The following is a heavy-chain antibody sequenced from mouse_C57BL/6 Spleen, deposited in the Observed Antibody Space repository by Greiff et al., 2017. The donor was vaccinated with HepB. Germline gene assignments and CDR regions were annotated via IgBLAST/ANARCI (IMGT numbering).Heavy chain of an antibody. D-gene: IGHD4-1*01. Sequence: VMLVESGPGLVAPSQSLSITCTVSGFSLTSYGVSWVRQPPGKGLEWLGVIWGDGSTNYHSARISSLSISKDNSKSQVFLKLNSLQTDDTATYYCAKTGWGDWFAYWGQGTLVTVSA. CDR1: GFSLTSYG. CDR3: AKTGWGDWFAY. J-gene: IGHJ3*01. CDR2: IWGDGST. V-gene: IGHV2-3*01.